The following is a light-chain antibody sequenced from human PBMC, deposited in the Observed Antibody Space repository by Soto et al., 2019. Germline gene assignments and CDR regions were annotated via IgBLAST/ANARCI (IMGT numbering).Light chain of an antibody. CDR1: QSVSPW. J-gene: IGKJ1*01. Sequence: DIQMTQSPSTLSASVGDRVNITCRASQSVSPWLAWYQQKPGKAPKLLIYKASSLESGVPSRFSGSGSGTEFTLTISSLQPDDFATYYCQQYNSYWTFGQGTKV. V-gene: IGKV1-5*03. CDR3: QQYNSYWT. CDR2: KAS.